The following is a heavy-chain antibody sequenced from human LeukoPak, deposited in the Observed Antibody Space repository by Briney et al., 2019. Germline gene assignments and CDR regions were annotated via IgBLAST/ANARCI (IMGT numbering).Heavy chain of an antibody. CDR1: GFTLSSYS. CDR2: ISSSSNYI. CDR3: ARDGTYSSGWYSTDAFDI. D-gene: IGHD6-19*01. Sequence: GGSLRLSCAGSGFTLSSYSMNWVRQAPGKGLEWVSSISSSSNYIYYADSVKGRFTISRDNAKNSLYLQMNSLRAEDTAVYYCARDGTYSSGWYSTDAFDIWGQGTMVTVSS. J-gene: IGHJ3*02. V-gene: IGHV3-21*01.